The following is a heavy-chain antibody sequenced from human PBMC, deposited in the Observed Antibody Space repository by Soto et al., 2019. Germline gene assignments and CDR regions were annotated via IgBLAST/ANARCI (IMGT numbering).Heavy chain of an antibody. CDR3: ARNMWSSVTTNFDY. V-gene: IGHV1-69*13. J-gene: IGHJ4*02. D-gene: IGHD4-17*01. CDR2: IIPIFGTA. Sequence: GASVKVSCKASGGTFSSYAISWVRQAPGQGLEWMGGIIPIFGTANYAQKFQGRVTITADESTSTAYMELSSLRSEDTAVYYCARNMWSSVTTNFDYWGQGTPVTVSS. CDR1: GGTFSSYA.